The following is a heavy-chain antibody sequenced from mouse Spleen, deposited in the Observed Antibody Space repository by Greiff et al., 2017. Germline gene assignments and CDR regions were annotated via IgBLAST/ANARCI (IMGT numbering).Heavy chain of an antibody. V-gene: IGHV5-9-3*01. CDR1: GFTFSSYA. CDR3: ARHIYYGSSYVYAMDY. CDR2: ISSGGSYT. D-gene: IGHD1-1*01. J-gene: IGHJ4*01. Sequence: EVKLMESGGGLVKPGGSLKLSCAASGFTFSSYAMSWVRQTPEKRLEWVATISSGGSYTYYPDSVKGRFTISRDNAKNTLYLQMSSLRSEDTAMYYCARHIYYGSSYVYAMDYWGQGTSVTVSS.